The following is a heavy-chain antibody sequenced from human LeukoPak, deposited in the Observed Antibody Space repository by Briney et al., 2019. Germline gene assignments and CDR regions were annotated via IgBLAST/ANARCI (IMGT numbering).Heavy chain of an antibody. CDR3: ACDYSSDSEGFDF. D-gene: IGHD2-21*01. Sequence: PSETLSLTCTVSGGSISSYYRSWIRQPAGKGLEWIGRIYTSGSTNYNPSLKSRVTMSVDTSKNQFSLKLSSVTAADTALYYCACDYSSDSEGFDFWGHGTMVTVPS. CDR1: GGSISSYY. V-gene: IGHV4-4*07. J-gene: IGHJ3*01. CDR2: IYTSGST.